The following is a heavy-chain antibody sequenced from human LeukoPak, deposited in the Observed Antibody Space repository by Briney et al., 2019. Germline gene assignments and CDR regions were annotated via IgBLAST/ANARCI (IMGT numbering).Heavy chain of an antibody. D-gene: IGHD6-19*01. Sequence: ASVKVSCKASGYTFTSYGISWVRQAPGQGLEWMGWISAYNGNTNYAQKLQGRVTMTTDTSTSTAHMELRGLRSDDTAVYYCASTVAAKLDYWGQGTLVTVSS. J-gene: IGHJ4*02. CDR2: ISAYNGNT. CDR1: GYTFTSYG. V-gene: IGHV1-18*04. CDR3: ASTVAAKLDY.